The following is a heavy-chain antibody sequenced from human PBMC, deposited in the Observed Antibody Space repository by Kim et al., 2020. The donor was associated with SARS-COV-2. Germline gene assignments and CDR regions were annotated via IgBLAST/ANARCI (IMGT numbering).Heavy chain of an antibody. V-gene: IGHV5-10-1*01. J-gene: IGHJ4*02. Sequence: GESLKISCKGSGYSFTSSWISWVRQMPGKGLEWMGRIDPSDSYTTLRPSFQGHVTISADKSISTAYVQLSSLKASDTATYYCARHGQGGLADWGQGTLVTVSS. CDR1: GYSFTSSW. CDR3: ARHGQGGLAD. CDR2: IDPSDSYT.